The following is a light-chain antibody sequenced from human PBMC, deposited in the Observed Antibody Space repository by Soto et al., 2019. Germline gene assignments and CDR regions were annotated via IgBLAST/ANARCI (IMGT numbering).Light chain of an antibody. Sequence: DIQMTQSPPSVSASVGDRLTITCRASRDISNSLAWYQQTPGKAPKLLLRGASSLHRGVPSRFSGGGAGTEFTLTISSLQPEDFATYYCQQTSAFPRTFGQGTKVDVK. CDR1: RDISNS. V-gene: IGKV1-12*01. CDR3: QQTSAFPRT. J-gene: IGKJ1*01. CDR2: GAS.